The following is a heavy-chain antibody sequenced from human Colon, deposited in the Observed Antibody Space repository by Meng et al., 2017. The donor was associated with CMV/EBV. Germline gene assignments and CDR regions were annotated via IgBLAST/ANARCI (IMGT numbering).Heavy chain of an antibody. J-gene: IGHJ4*02. CDR2: ISSSSTHT. CDR3: ARDLGYCSATSCSIWKFDY. V-gene: IGHV3-21*01. Sequence: GESLKISCAASGFTFSTYSMNWVRQAPGKGLEWVSSISSSSTHTHYADSLKGRLTISRDNAKNSLYLQMNTLGVEDTAVYYCARDLGYCSATSCSIWKFDYWGQGTLVTVSS. CDR1: GFTFSTYS. D-gene: IGHD2-2*01.